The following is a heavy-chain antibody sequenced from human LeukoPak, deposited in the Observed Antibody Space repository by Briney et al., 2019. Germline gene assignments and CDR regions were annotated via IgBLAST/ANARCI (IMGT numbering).Heavy chain of an antibody. CDR1: GFTFDDYA. J-gene: IGHJ2*01. D-gene: IGHD2-21*02. V-gene: IGHV3-9*01. CDR2: ISYNSDTT. CDR3: AKDYCGGDCYSGWYFDL. Sequence: PGGFLRLSCAASGFTFDDYAMHWVRQAPGKGLEWVSGISYNSDTTAYADSVKGRFTISRDNAKNSLYLQMNGLRAEDTALYYCAKDYCGGDCYSGWYFDLRGRGTLVTVSS.